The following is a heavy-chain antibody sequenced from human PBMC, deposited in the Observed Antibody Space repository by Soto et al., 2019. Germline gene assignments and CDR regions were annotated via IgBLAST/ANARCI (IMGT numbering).Heavy chain of an antibody. J-gene: IGHJ5*02. D-gene: IGHD3-10*01. CDR3: ARGGPGGWFDP. CDR1: GGSISSYY. Sequence: SETLSLTCTVSGGSISSYYWSWIRQPPGKGLEWIGYIYYSGSTNYNPSLKSRVTISVDTSKNQFSLKLSSVTAADTAVYYCARGGPGGWFDPWGQGTLVTVSS. CDR2: IYYSGST. V-gene: IGHV4-59*01.